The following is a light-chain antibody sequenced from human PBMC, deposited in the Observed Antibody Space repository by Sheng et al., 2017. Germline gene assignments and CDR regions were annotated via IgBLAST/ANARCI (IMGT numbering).Light chain of an antibody. V-gene: IGLV3-1*01. CDR2: QDN. CDR1: KLGNQY. J-gene: IGLJ2*01. Sequence: SYELTQPPSVSVSPGQTASITCSGDKLGNQYTYWYQQKPDQSPVVVIYQDNNRPSGIPERFSGSTSGNTATLTISGTQAMDEADYYCQSWDSITDVAFGVG. CDR3: QSWDSITDVA.